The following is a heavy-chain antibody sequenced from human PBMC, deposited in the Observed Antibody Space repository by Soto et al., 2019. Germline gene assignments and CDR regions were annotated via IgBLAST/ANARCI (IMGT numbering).Heavy chain of an antibody. J-gene: IGHJ4*02. CDR3: AKVERYSSSQPLI. Sequence: PGGSLRLSCAASGFILSDCNMNWVRQAPGKGLKWASCISGGGGATYYADSVKGRFTISKKISKNTLYLQMNSLRAEDTAVYYWAKVERYSSSQPLIGGRGTLVTVSS. CDR2: ISGGGGAT. V-gene: IGHV3-23*01. CDR1: GFILSDCN. D-gene: IGHD6-13*01.